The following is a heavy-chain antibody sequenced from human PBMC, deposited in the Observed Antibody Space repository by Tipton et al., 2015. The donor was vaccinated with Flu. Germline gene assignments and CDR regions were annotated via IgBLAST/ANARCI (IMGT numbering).Heavy chain of an antibody. J-gene: IGHJ3*02. Sequence: TLSLTCTVSGGSVSSGSYYWSWIRQPPGKGLEWIGYIYYSGSTNYNPSLKSRVTISVDTSKNQFSLKLSSVTAADTAVYYCASTGLLGALDIWGQGTMVTVSS. CDR2: IYYSGST. V-gene: IGHV4-61*01. D-gene: IGHD1-26*01. CDR3: ASTGLLGALDI. CDR1: GGSVSSGSYY.